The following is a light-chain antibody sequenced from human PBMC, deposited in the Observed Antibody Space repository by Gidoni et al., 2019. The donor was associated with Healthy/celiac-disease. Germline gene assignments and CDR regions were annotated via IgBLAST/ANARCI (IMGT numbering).Light chain of an antibody. Sequence: QSLLPQPPSASGTPGQRVTISCSGSSSNIGSNYVYWYQQLPGTAPKLLIYRNNPRPSGVPDRFSGSKSGTSASLAISGLRSEDEADYYCAAWDDSMSGWVFGGGTKLTVL. CDR3: AAWDDSMSGWV. CDR2: RNN. CDR1: SSNIGSNY. V-gene: IGLV1-47*01. J-gene: IGLJ3*02.